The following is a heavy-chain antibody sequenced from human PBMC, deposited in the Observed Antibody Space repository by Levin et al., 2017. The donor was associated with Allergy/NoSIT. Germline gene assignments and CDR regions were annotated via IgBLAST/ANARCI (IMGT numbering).Heavy chain of an antibody. V-gene: IGHV3-7*04. CDR3: ARNGQRLDS. CDR1: GFTFSIPW. D-gene: IGHD1-1*01. Sequence: GESLKISCVASGFTFSIPWMTWVRQAPGKGLEWVANIKPDGSEKGYLDSVKGRFTISRDNAKNSLYLQMNSLRAEDTAVYYCARNGQRLDSWGPGTLVTVSS. J-gene: IGHJ4*02. CDR2: IKPDGSEK.